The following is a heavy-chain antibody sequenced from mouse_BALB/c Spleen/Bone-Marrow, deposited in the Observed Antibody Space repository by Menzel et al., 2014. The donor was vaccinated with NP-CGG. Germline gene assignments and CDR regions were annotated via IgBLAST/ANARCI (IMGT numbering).Heavy chain of an antibody. CDR3: ARSGYGSSLFAY. D-gene: IGHD1-1*01. V-gene: IGHV14-3*02. CDR2: IDPANGNT. Sequence: VQLKDSGAELVKPGASVKLSCTASGFNIKDTYMHWVKQRPEQGLEWIGRIDPANGNTKYDPKFQGKATITADTSPNTAYLQLSSLTSEDTAVYYCARSGYGSSLFAYWGQGTLVTVSA. CDR1: GFNIKDTY. J-gene: IGHJ3*01.